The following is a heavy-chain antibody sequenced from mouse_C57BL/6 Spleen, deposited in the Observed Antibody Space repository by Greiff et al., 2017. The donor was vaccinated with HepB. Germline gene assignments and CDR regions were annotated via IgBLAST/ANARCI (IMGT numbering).Heavy chain of an antibody. CDR2: IYPRSGNT. V-gene: IGHV1-81*01. CDR1: GYTFTSYG. Sequence: LVESGAELARPGASVKLSCKASGYTFTSYGISWVKQRTRQGLEWIGEIYPRSGNTYYNEKFKGKATLTADKSSSTASMELRSLTSEDSAVYFCAWGDGSSYGDYWGQGTTLTVSS. CDR3: AWGDGSSYGDY. D-gene: IGHD1-1*01. J-gene: IGHJ2*01.